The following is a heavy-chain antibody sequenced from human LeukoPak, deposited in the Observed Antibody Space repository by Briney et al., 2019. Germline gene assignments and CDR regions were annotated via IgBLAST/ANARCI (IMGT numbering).Heavy chain of an antibody. CDR1: GDSVSRNSAA. D-gene: IGHD3-10*01. J-gene: IGHJ4*02. V-gene: IGHV6-1*01. CDR3: ARVRITMVRGVIITFYYFDQ. CDR2: TYYRSKWYN. Sequence: SQTLSLTCAISGDSVSRNSAAWNWIRQSPSRGLEWLGRTYYRSKWYNDYATSVRSRIIISPDTSKNQFSLHLNSVTPEDTAVYYCARVRITMVRGVIITFYYFDQWGQGILVTVSS.